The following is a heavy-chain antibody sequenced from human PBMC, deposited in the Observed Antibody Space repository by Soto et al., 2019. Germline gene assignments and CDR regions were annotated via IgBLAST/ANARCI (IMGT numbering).Heavy chain of an antibody. CDR1: GGTFDNYA. D-gene: IGHD3-16*01. J-gene: IGHJ6*01. Sequence: SVKVSCKASGGTFDNYAVSWVRQAPGQGLEWMGGIIPMFETVNYAQRFQGRLTIAADESTSTAYMELTSLTSADTAIYFCARGPRTGNYGRCGWGQGTTVTVPS. CDR2: IIPMFETV. V-gene: IGHV1-69*13. CDR3: ARGPRTGNYGRCG.